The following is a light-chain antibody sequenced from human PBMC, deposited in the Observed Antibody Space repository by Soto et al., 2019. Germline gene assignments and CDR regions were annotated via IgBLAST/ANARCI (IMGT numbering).Light chain of an antibody. CDR2: EVS. V-gene: IGKV2D-29*01. Sequence: DILLTQTPLSLSVTPGQSASISCKASQSLLHGNGKTYLFWYRQRPGQPPQLLVYEVSNRLSGVPARFSGSGSGTYFTMTISRVEAEDVGVYYCMQSAHLLLYSFGQGNRLEIK. CDR3: MQSAHLLLYS. J-gene: IGKJ2*03. CDR1: QSLLHGNGKTY.